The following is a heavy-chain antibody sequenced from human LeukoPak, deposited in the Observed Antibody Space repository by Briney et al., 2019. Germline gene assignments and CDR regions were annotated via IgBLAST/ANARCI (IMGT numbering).Heavy chain of an antibody. V-gene: IGHV6-1*01. Sequence: SQTLPLTCAISGDSVSSNSAAWNWIRQSPSRGLEWLGRTYYRSKWYNDYAVSVKSRITINPDTSKSQLSLQLNSVTPADTAVYYCARSYYDTSGYIVRAFDIWGQGTMVTVSS. CDR3: ARSYYDTSGYIVRAFDI. CDR2: TYYRSKWYN. D-gene: IGHD3-22*01. J-gene: IGHJ3*02. CDR1: GDSVSSNSAA.